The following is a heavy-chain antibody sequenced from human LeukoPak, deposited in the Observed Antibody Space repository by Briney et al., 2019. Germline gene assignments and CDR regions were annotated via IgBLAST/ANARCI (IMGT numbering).Heavy chain of an antibody. D-gene: IGHD3-22*01. J-gene: IGHJ4*02. CDR2: INSNSGGT. V-gene: IGHV1-2*02. Sequence: ASVKVSCKASGYTFTGYYMHWVRQAPGQGLEWMGWINSNSGGTNYAQKFQGRVTMTRDTSISTAYMELSRLRSDDTAVYYCARDTAPNDSSGYPDDYWGQGTLVTVSS. CDR3: ARDTAPNDSSGYPDDY. CDR1: GYTFTGYY.